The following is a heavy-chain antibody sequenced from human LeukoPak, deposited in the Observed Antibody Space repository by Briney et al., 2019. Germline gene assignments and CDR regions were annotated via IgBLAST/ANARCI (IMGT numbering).Heavy chain of an antibody. Sequence: PGESLKISCKGSGYSFTSYWIGWVRQMPGKGLEWMGIIYPGDSDTRYSPSFQGQATISADKSISTAYLQWSSLKASDTAMYYCARVYCSSTSCHRWDYWGQGTLVTVSS. D-gene: IGHD2-2*01. V-gene: IGHV5-51*01. CDR1: GYSFTSYW. J-gene: IGHJ4*02. CDR2: IYPGDSDT. CDR3: ARVYCSSTSCHRWDY.